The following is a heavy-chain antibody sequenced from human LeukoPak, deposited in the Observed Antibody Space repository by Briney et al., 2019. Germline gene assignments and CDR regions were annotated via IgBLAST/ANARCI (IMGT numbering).Heavy chain of an antibody. D-gene: IGHD2-15*01. Sequence: SETLSPTCAVYGGSFSGYYWSWIRQPPGKGLEWIGEINHSGSTNYNPSLKSRVTISVDTSKNQFSLKLSSVTAADTAVYYCARRRGYCSGGSCYSRQDYWGQGTLVTVSS. CDR2: INHSGST. J-gene: IGHJ4*02. CDR3: ARRRGYCSGGSCYSRQDY. V-gene: IGHV4-34*01. CDR1: GGSFSGYY.